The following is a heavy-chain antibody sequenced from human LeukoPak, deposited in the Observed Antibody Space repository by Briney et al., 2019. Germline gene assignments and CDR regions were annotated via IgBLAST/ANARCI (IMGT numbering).Heavy chain of an antibody. Sequence: GGSLRLSCTASGFTFSTYAIHWVRQAPGKGLEWVAIISFDGDNTHYADSVKGRFTISRDNSKNTLYLQMNSLRPKDTAVYYCARGERSVTDFVLDYWGQGTLVTVSS. V-gene: IGHV3-30*04. CDR3: ARGERSVTDFVLDY. J-gene: IGHJ4*02. D-gene: IGHD3-3*01. CDR1: GFTFSTYA. CDR2: ISFDGDNT.